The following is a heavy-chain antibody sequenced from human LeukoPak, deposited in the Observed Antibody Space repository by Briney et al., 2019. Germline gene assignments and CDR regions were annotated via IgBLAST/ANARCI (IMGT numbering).Heavy chain of an antibody. CDR1: GASIRNTSIFY. J-gene: IGHJ4*02. CDR3: AASTVVAGPFDS. D-gene: IGHD6-19*01. Sequence: SETLSLTCSDSGASIRNTSIFYWGWIRQPPGKGLEWIGSIYYSGHTYYNPSLNSRVTISVDTSRNLFSLRMTSVPATDTAIYYCAASTVVAGPFDSWGQGALVTVSS. V-gene: IGHV4-39*02. CDR2: IYYSGHT.